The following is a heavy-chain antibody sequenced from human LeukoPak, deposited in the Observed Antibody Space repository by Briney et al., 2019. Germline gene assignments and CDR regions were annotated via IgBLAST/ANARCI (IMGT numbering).Heavy chain of an antibody. J-gene: IGHJ4*02. D-gene: IGHD3-10*01. Sequence: SETLSLTCIVSGGSISSYYWSWIRQPPGKGLEWIGYIYYSGSTNYNPSLKSRVTISVDTSKNQFSLKLSSVTAADTAVYYCARSRPMVRGPKYYFDYWGQGTLVTVSS. CDR1: GGSISSYY. CDR3: ARSRPMVRGPKYYFDY. V-gene: IGHV4-59*01. CDR2: IYYSGST.